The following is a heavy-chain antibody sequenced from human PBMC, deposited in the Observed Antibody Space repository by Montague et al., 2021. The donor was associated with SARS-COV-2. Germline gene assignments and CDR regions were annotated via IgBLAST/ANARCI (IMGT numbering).Heavy chain of an antibody. V-gene: IGHV4-34*01. CDR2: VNQSGTT. D-gene: IGHD2-2*01. J-gene: IGHJ3*01. Sequence: SETLSLTCAISGGSFSNYYWSWIRQPPGKGLEWIGEVNQSGTTMYDPSVKSGVTISEDTSKNQFYLRLNSVTAADKVVYYCARGRLTVVVPGAGPGGCAFDYWGQGTMVTVSS. CDR1: GGSFSNYY. CDR3: ARGRLTVVVPGAGPGGCAFDY.